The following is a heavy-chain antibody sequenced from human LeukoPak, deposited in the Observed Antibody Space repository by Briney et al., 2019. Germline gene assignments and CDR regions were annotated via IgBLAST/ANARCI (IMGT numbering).Heavy chain of an antibody. CDR2: ITVNGANT. J-gene: IGHJ4*02. CDR1: GFALSSYA. Sequence: PGGSLRLSCAASGFALSSYAMNWVRQAPGKGLEWVSGITVNGANTYYADSVKGRFTISKDTSNNILYMQMSSLSAEDTAVYYCARLPYFDYWGQGPLVAVSS. CDR3: ARLPYFDY. V-gene: IGHV3-23*01. D-gene: IGHD2-15*01.